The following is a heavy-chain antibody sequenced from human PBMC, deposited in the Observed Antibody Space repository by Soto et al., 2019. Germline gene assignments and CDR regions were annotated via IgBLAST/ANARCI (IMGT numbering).Heavy chain of an antibody. Sequence: EVQLVQSGAEVRKPGESLKISCKGSGYRFSNAYIAWVRQMPGKGLEWMGIIYPGDSDTVYSPSFQGQVTISVDKSISTAYLQWSSLKASDTAMYYCATHGGAAGTANNWLDPWGQGTLVLVSS. D-gene: IGHD6-19*01. CDR1: GYRFSNAY. J-gene: IGHJ5*02. CDR3: ATHGGAAGTANNWLDP. V-gene: IGHV5-51*01. CDR2: IYPGDSDT.